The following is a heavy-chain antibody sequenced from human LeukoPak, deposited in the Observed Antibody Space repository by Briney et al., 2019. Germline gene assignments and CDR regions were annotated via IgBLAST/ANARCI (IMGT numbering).Heavy chain of an antibody. V-gene: IGHV6-1*01. CDR3: AREGSSGCFY. D-gene: IGHD6-19*01. CDR1: GDSVSNNIAT. Sequence: SQTLSLTCAISGDSVSNNIATWNWVRQSPSRGLEWLGRTYYRSRWGNDYAISVKSRITINPDTSRNQFSLQLNSVTPEDTAVYYCAREGSSGCFYWGQGTLVTVSS. J-gene: IGHJ4*02. CDR2: TYYRSRWGN.